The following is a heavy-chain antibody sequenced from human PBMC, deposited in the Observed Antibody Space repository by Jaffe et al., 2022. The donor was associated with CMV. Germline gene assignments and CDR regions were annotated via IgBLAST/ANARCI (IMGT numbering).Heavy chain of an antibody. CDR2: IGSGGDR. D-gene: IGHD3-10*01. CDR3: ARESHGGYGSAGHFEL. Sequence: EVQLVESGGGLVQPGGSLRLSCAASGFTFSNYDMQWVRQGFGKGLEWVAAIGSGGDRYYVDSVKGRFTIYRENAENSLYLQMNGLRAGDTAVYYCARESHGGYGSAGHFELWGRGTLVTVSS. J-gene: IGHJ2*01. CDR1: GFTFSNYD. V-gene: IGHV3-13*01.